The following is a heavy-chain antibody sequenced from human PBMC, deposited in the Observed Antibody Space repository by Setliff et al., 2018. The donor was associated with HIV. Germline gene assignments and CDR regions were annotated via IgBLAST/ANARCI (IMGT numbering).Heavy chain of an antibody. CDR3: ARGGTSSNWFDP. Sequence: SETLSLTCAVSGGSISSSNWWRWVRQPPGKGLEWFGEIYHSGSANYNPSLTSRVILSVDTSKNQFSLKLTSVTAADTAVYYCARGGTSSNWFDPWGQGTLVTVSS. CDR1: GGSISSSNW. D-gene: IGHD1-26*01. J-gene: IGHJ5*02. CDR2: IYHSGSA. V-gene: IGHV4-4*02.